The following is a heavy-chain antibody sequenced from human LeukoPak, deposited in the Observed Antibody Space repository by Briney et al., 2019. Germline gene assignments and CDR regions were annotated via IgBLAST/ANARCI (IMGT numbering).Heavy chain of an antibody. V-gene: IGHV4-59*01. CDR1: DDSITMYY. Sequence: PSETLSLTCSVSDDSITMYYWTWIRQPPGKGLEWIGYVDHTGSTNFNPSLNGRVSISRDTSKNQFSLKLSSVTAADTAVYYCARDSRYSSSWGAFDIWGQGTMVTVSS. D-gene: IGHD6-13*01. CDR2: VDHTGST. J-gene: IGHJ3*02. CDR3: ARDSRYSSSWGAFDI.